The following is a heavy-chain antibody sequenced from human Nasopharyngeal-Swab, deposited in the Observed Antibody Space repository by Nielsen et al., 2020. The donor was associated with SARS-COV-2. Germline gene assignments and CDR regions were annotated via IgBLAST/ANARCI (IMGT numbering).Heavy chain of an antibody. V-gene: IGHV4-31*03. CDR1: GGSISSGGYY. J-gene: IGHJ3*02. Sequence: SETLSLTCTVSGGSISSGGYYWSWIRQHPGKGLEWIGYIYYSGSTYYNPSLKSRVTVSVDTSKNQFSLKLSSVTAADTAVYYCARGGGYSYGYPTPDAFDIWGQGAMVTVSS. D-gene: IGHD5-18*01. CDR2: IYYSGST. CDR3: ARGGGYSYGYPTPDAFDI.